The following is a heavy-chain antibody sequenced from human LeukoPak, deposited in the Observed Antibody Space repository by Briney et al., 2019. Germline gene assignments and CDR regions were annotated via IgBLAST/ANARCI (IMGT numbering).Heavy chain of an antibody. V-gene: IGHV3-7*01. CDR1: GFTFSSYW. Sequence: GGSLRLSCAASGFTFSSYWMSWVRQAPGKGLEWVANIKQDGSEKYYVDSVKGRFTISRDNAKNSLYLQMNSLRAEDTAVYYCARDLYPTYYDFWSGYYFDYWGQGTLVTVSS. D-gene: IGHD3-3*01. CDR3: ARDLYPTYYDFWSGYYFDY. J-gene: IGHJ4*02. CDR2: IKQDGSEK.